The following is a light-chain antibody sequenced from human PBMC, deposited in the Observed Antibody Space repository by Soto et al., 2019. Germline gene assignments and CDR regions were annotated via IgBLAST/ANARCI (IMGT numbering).Light chain of an antibody. V-gene: IGLV2-14*03. CDR2: EVT. CDR1: SSDVGAYNY. Sequence: SALTQPASVSGSPGQSITISCSGTSSDVGAYNYVSWYQQHPGRAPKLIIYEVTNRPPGISYRFSGSKSGNTASLTISGLQAEDEADYYCSSFTNTITRYAFGTGTKVTVL. J-gene: IGLJ1*01. CDR3: SSFTNTITRYA.